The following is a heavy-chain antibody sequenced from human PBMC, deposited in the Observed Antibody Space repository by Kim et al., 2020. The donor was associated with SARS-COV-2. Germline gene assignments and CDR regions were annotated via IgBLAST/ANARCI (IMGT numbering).Heavy chain of an antibody. CDR1: GYSFTTYW. J-gene: IGHJ4*02. D-gene: IGHD2-2*01. CDR3: ARRSKLVPAAQFDY. CDR2: IYPGDSDT. Sequence: GESLQISCKGSGYSFTTYWIGWVRQMPGKGLEWMGIIYPGDSDTRYSPSFQGQVPISADKSISTAYLQWSSLKASDTAMYYCARRSKLVPAAQFDYWGQGTLVTVSS. V-gene: IGHV5-51*01.